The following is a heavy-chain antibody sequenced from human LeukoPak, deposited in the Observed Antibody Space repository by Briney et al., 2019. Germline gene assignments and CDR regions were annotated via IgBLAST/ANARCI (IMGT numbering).Heavy chain of an antibody. Sequence: SETLSLTCTVSGGSISSSSYYWGWIRQPPGKGLEWIGSIYYSGSTYYNPSLKSRVTMSVDTSKNQFSLKLSSVTAADTAVYYCARDWGSSGWYDYWGQGTLVTVSS. V-gene: IGHV4-39*07. CDR2: IYYSGST. D-gene: IGHD6-19*01. CDR3: ARDWGSSGWYDY. CDR1: GGSISSSSYY. J-gene: IGHJ4*02.